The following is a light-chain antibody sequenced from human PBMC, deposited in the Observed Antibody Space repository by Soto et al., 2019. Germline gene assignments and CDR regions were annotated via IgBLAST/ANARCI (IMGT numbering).Light chain of an antibody. J-gene: IGKJ5*01. V-gene: IGKV3-15*01. Sequence: EIMMTQSPDILSVSPGERATLSCRASQSISNNLAWYQQKPGQVPRLLMYYASTRATGVPARFSGSGSGTEFTLTISSLQSEDFALYYCQQYNSWPPITFGQGTRLEIK. CDR2: YAS. CDR3: QQYNSWPPIT. CDR1: QSISNN.